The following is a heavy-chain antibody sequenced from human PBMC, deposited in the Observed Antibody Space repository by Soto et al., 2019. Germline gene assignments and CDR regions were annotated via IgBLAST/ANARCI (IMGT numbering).Heavy chain of an antibody. CDR2: ISGSGFKK. D-gene: IGHD1-26*01. J-gene: IGHJ5*02. CDR1: GFIVENFG. CDR3: AKNQGVELVPLATVDWFDP. Sequence: PGGSLTLACAASGFIVENFGMSWVSQAPGKGREWISSISGSGFKKYYADSVKGRFTISRDNYKSTVYLELNNLSAEDTAVYHCAKNQGVELVPLATVDWFDPWGQGSVVTVSS. V-gene: IGHV3-23*01.